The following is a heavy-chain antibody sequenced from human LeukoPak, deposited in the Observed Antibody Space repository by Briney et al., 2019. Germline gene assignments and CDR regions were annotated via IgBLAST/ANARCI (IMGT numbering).Heavy chain of an antibody. D-gene: IGHD2-21*01. Sequence: GGSLRLSCAASGFTLSSYAMSWVRQAPGKGLEWVSAISDSGNTYHADSVKGRFTISRDSPKNTLFLQMNRLRPEDAAVYYCAKAPVTTCRGAYCYPFDYWGQGTLVTVSS. CDR2: ISDSGNT. V-gene: IGHV3-23*01. J-gene: IGHJ4*02. CDR1: GFTLSSYA. CDR3: AKAPVTTCRGAYCYPFDY.